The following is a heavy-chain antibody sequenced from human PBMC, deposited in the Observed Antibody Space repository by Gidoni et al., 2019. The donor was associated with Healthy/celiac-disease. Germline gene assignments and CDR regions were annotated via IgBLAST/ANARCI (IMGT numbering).Heavy chain of an antibody. CDR3: ARGGVVGATAVYYYYGMDV. V-gene: IGHV1-8*01. CDR2: MNPNSGNT. CDR1: GYTFTSYD. D-gene: IGHD1-26*01. Sequence: QVQLVQSGAEVKKPGASVKVSCKASGYTFTSYDIHWVRQATGQGLEWMGWMNPNSGNTGYAQKFQGRVTMTRNTSISTAYMELSSLRSEDTAVYYCARGGVVGATAVYYYYGMDVWGQGTTVTVSS. J-gene: IGHJ6*02.